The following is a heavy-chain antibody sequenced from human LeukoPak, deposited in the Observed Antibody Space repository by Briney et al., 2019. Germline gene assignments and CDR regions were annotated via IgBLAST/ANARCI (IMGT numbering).Heavy chain of an antibody. J-gene: IGHJ4*02. Sequence: GGSLRLSCAASGFIFSDYSMSWIRQAPGKGLEWVSYISTHSTYTHYADSVRGRFTISRDNAKNSLYLQMNSLRAEDTAVYYCATYYYASGSSDWGQGTLVTVSS. D-gene: IGHD3-10*01. CDR3: ATYYYASGSSD. CDR1: GFIFSDYS. V-gene: IGHV3-11*03. CDR2: ISTHSTYT.